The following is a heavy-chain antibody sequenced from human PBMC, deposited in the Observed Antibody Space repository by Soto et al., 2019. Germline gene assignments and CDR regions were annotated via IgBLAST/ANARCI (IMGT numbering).Heavy chain of an antibody. CDR1: GFTFSSYS. CDR3: ARENWYCSSSSCYAPYYFDY. D-gene: IGHD2-2*01. J-gene: IGHJ4*02. V-gene: IGHV3-21*01. Sequence: GGSLRLSCAASGFTFSSYSMNWVRQAPGKGLEWVSSFISSSSYIYYADSVKGRFTISRDNAKNSLYLQMNSLRAEDTAVYYCARENWYCSSSSCYAPYYFDYWGRGTLVTVSS. CDR2: FISSSSYI.